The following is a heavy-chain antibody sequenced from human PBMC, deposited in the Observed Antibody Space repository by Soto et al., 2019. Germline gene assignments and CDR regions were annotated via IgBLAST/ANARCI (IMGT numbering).Heavy chain of an antibody. D-gene: IGHD1-26*01. V-gene: IGHV4-31*03. CDR3: ATVRWELHDAFDI. Sequence: QVQLQESGPGLVKPSQTLSLTCTVSGGSISTGGYYWSWIRQHPGRGLEWIGYIYHSGMTYSNPSLQSRVALSIDTSKNQFSLKLSSVTAADTAVYYCATVRWELHDAFDIWGQGTMVSVSS. J-gene: IGHJ3*02. CDR1: GGSISTGGYY. CDR2: IYHSGMT.